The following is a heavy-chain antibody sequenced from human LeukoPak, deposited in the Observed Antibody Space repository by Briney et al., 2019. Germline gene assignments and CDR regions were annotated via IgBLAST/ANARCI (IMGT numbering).Heavy chain of an antibody. CDR2: ISSSTYI. CDR1: GFAFSTYS. V-gene: IGHV3-21*01. Sequence: GGSLRLSCAASGFAFSTYSMNWVRQAPGKGLGWVSSISSSTYIYYADSVKGRVTISRDNAKNSLYLQMNSLRAEDTAVYYCARVLSGCETTRCELDYWGQGTLVTVSS. D-gene: IGHD1-26*01. CDR3: ARVLSGCETTRCELDY. J-gene: IGHJ4*02.